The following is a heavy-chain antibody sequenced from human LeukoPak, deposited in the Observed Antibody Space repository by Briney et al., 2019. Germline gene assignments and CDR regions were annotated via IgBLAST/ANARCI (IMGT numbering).Heavy chain of an antibody. CDR1: GYTFTSYG. CDR3: ARDYKRALDY. V-gene: IGHV1-18*01. Sequence: GASVKVSCKASGYTFTSYGISWVRQAPGQGLEWMGWISAYNGNTNYAQKFQGRVTMTRDTSISTAYMELSRLRSDDTAVYYCARDYKRALDYWGQGTLVTVSS. CDR2: ISAYNGNT. J-gene: IGHJ4*02. D-gene: IGHD1-1*01.